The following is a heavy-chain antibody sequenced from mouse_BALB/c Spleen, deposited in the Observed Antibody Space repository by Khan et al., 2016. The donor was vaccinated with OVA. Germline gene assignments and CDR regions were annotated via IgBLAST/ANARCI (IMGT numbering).Heavy chain of an antibody. V-gene: IGHV1S132*01. CDR2: IFPGTGTT. CDR1: GYTFTSYW. J-gene: IGHJ3*01. CDR3: ARCYFGNYEFVY. D-gene: IGHD2-1*01. Sequence: QVQLKQSGAELVKPGASVKLSCKTSGYTFTSYWIQWVKQRPGQGLGWIGQIFPGTGTTYYNENFKGKATLTVDTSANTAYMQFSSLTSEDSAVYFCARCYFGNYEFVYWGQGTLVTVSP.